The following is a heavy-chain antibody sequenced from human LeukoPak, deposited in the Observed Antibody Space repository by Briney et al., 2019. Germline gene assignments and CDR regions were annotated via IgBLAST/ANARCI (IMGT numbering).Heavy chain of an antibody. CDR1: GVTSNY. J-gene: IGHJ4*02. Sequence: GGSLRLSCAASGVTSNYMSWVRPAPGKGLEWVSVIYNGGTTYYADTVKGRFTISRHNSKSPLFLYLQINNLRTDDKAVYYGEGGGEVARRFDYWGQGTLVTVSS. D-gene: IGHD3-16*01. CDR3: EGGGEVARRFDY. CDR2: IYNGGTT. V-gene: IGHV3-53*04.